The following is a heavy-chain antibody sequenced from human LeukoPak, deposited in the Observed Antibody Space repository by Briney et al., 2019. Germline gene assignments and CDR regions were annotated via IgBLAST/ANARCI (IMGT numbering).Heavy chain of an antibody. CDR1: GYTFTTFG. CDR2: ISAYNGNT. Sequence: ASVKVSFKASGYTFTTFGITWVRQAPGQGLEWMGWISAYNGNTKYAQKFQGRVTMTTDTSTTTAYMELRALTSDDTAVYYCARAIAAGGIGGYNWFDTWGQGTLVSVSS. D-gene: IGHD6-13*01. V-gene: IGHV1-18*01. CDR3: ARAIAAGGIGGYNWFDT. J-gene: IGHJ5*02.